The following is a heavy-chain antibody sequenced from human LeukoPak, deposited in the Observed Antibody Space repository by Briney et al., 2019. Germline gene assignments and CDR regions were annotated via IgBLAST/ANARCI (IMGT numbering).Heavy chain of an antibody. CDR3: ARAAYGSGSYYLNLFDY. Sequence: PSETLSLTCAVYGGSFSGYYWSWIRQPPGKGLEWIGEINHSGSTNYNPSLKSRVTISVDTSKNQFSLKLSSVTAADTAVYYCARAAYGSGSYYLNLFDYWGQGTLVTVSS. V-gene: IGHV4-34*01. D-gene: IGHD3-10*01. J-gene: IGHJ4*02. CDR1: GGSFSGYY. CDR2: INHSGST.